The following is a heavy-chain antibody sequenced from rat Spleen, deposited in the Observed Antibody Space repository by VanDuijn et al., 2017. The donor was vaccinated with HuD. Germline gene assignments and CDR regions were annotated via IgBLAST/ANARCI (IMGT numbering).Heavy chain of an antibody. D-gene: IGHD1-4*01. Sequence: QVQLKESGPGLVQPSQTLSLTCTVSGFPLSSYGVIWVRQPPGKGLEWLGVIWGNGNTNYNSALKSRLSISRDTSKSQVFLKMNNLQTEDTATYFCARSGQTTRILAYWGQGTLVTVSS. V-gene: IGHV2S61*01. CDR2: IWGNGNT. CDR1: GFPLSSYG. J-gene: IGHJ3*01. CDR3: ARSGQTTRILAY.